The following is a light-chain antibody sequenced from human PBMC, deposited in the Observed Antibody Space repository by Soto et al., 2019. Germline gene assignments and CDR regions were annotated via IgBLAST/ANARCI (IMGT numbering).Light chain of an antibody. CDR1: QSVLYSSNNKNY. V-gene: IGKV4-1*01. J-gene: IGKJ2*01. Sequence: DIVMTQSPDSLAKSLGERATINCKSSQSVLYSSNNKNYLAWYQQKPGQPPKLLIYWASTRESGVPDRFSGSESGTDFTLTISSLQAEDVAVYYCQQYYSTPYTFGHGTKLEIK. CDR2: WAS. CDR3: QQYYSTPYT.